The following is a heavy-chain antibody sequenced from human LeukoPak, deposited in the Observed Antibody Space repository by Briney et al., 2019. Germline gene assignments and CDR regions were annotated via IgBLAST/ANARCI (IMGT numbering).Heavy chain of an antibody. D-gene: IGHD4-17*01. V-gene: IGHV3-30*04. CDR2: ISYDGSNK. CDR3: ARGRSATVTTWFDP. Sequence: GGSLRLSCAASGLTFSSYAMHWVRQAPGKGLEWVAVISYDGSNKYYADSVKGRFTISRDNSKNTLYLQMNSLRAEDTAVYYCARGRSATVTTWFDPWGQGTLVTVSS. J-gene: IGHJ5*02. CDR1: GLTFSSYA.